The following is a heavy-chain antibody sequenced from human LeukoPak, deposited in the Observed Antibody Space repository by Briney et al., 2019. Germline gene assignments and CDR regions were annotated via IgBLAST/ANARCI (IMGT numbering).Heavy chain of an antibody. V-gene: IGHV4-34*01. J-gene: IGHJ4*02. CDR2: INHSGNT. CDR3: AIKSSSWYGYYFDY. Sequence: PSETLSLTCAVYGGSFSGYYWSWIRRPPGKGLEWIGEINHSGNTNYNPSLKSRVTISVDTSKNQFSLKLSSVTAADMAVYYCAIKSSSWYGYYFDYWGQGTLVTVSS. CDR1: GGSFSGYY. D-gene: IGHD6-13*01.